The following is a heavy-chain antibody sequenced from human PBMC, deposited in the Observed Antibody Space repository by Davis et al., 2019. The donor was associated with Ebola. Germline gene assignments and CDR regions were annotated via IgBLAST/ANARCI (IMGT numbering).Heavy chain of an antibody. CDR3: AKESRPIIGGVFEY. CDR2: ISGSGEST. Sequence: GESLKISCAASGFTFSSYWMSWVRQAPGKGLEWVSTISGSGESTNYADSVKGRFTISRDNSKETLSLQMNSLRVEDTAVYYCAKESRPIIGGVFEYWGQGTLVTVSS. CDR1: GFTFSSYW. J-gene: IGHJ4*02. V-gene: IGHV3-23*01. D-gene: IGHD2-15*01.